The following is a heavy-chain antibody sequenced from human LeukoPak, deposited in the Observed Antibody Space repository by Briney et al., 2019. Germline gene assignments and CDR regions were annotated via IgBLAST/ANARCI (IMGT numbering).Heavy chain of an antibody. V-gene: IGHV4-34*01. D-gene: IGHD4-17*01. CDR3: ARDDYGDFVSDY. Sequence: SETLSLTCAVYGGSFSGYYWSWIRQPPGKGLEWIGEINHSGSTNYSPSLKSRVTLSVDTSKNQFSLKLSSVTAADTAVYYCARDDYGDFVSDYWGQGTLVTVSS. J-gene: IGHJ4*02. CDR1: GGSFSGYY. CDR2: INHSGST.